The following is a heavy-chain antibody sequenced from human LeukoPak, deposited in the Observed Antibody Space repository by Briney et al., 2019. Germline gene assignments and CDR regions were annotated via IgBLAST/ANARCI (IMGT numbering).Heavy chain of an antibody. CDR2: ISYDGGNK. CDR3: AKEGHTAHAFDI. Sequence: GGSLRLSCAASGFTFSSYGMHWVRQAPGKGLEWVAVISYDGGNKYYADSVKGRFTISRDNSKNTLYLQMNSLRAEDTAVYYCAKEGHTAHAFDIWGQGTMVTVSS. D-gene: IGHD2-21*01. J-gene: IGHJ3*02. V-gene: IGHV3-30*18. CDR1: GFTFSSYG.